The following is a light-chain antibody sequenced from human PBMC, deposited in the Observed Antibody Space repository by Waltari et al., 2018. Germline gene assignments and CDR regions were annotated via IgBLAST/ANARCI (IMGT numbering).Light chain of an antibody. CDR1: QNIYSG. CDR2: YAS. Sequence: IVLTQSPDFQSVPPKEKVTSTCRASQNIYSGLHWYQQKPDQSPKLLIKYASQSLSGVPSRFSGSGSGTDFTLTINSREPEDAATYYCHQNSGSPTFGGGTKVEIK. J-gene: IGKJ4*01. CDR3: HQNSGSPT. V-gene: IGKV6-21*01.